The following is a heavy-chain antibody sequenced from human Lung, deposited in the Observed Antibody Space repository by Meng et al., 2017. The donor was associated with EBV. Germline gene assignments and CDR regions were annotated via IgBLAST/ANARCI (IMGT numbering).Heavy chain of an antibody. CDR1: GYTFSSYG. V-gene: IGHV1-18*01. CDR3: ARDLWPHIVVVTAPSEF. J-gene: IGHJ4*02. Sequence: QVQLVRSGAGVTRPGASVKVSCKASGYTFSSYGFTWVRQAPGQGLEWLGWISTYNDNPKYAQKVQGRVTVTADTSTSTAYMELRSLTSDDTAVYYCARDLWPHIVVVTAPSEFWGQGTLVTVSS. CDR2: ISTYNDNP. D-gene: IGHD2-21*02.